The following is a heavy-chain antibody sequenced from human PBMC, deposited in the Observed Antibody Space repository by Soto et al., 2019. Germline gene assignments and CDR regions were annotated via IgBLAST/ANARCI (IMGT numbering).Heavy chain of an antibody. Sequence: SETLSLTCAVYGGSFSGYYWSWIRQPPGKGLEWIGEINHSGSTNYNPSLKSRVTISVDTSKNQFSLKLSSVTAADTAVYYCARRRPKQQLVYFAFDIWGQGTMVTVSS. D-gene: IGHD6-13*01. CDR1: GGSFSGYY. J-gene: IGHJ3*02. V-gene: IGHV4-34*01. CDR3: ARRRPKQQLVYFAFDI. CDR2: INHSGST.